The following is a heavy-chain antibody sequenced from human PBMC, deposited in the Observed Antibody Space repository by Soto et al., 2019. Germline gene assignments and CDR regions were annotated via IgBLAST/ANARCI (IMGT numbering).Heavy chain of an antibody. V-gene: IGHV3-49*04. Sequence: GGSLRLSCTNSGFTFDDYAMSWVRQAPGKGLEWVGFIRSKPYGGTTEYAASVKGRFSISRDNSKSIAYLQMNSLKTEDTAVYYCTRQQLFFDYWGQGTQVTVSS. J-gene: IGHJ4*02. CDR3: TRQQLFFDY. CDR1: GFTFDDYA. CDR2: IRSKPYGGTT. D-gene: IGHD6-13*01.